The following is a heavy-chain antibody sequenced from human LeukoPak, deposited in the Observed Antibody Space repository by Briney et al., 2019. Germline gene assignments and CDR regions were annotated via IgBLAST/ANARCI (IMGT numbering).Heavy chain of an antibody. J-gene: IGHJ4*02. CDR2: INPGGGGT. D-gene: IGHD6-19*01. CDR1: GYTFTSYF. CDR3: ARGSWVSSGWNYYFDD. Sequence: ASVKVSCKASGYTFTSYFMHWVRQAPGQGLEWMGLINPGGGGTSYAQKLQGRVTMTRDTSTSTVYMELSSLRSEDSAVYYCARGSWVSSGWNYYFDDWGQGTLVTVSS. V-gene: IGHV1-46*01.